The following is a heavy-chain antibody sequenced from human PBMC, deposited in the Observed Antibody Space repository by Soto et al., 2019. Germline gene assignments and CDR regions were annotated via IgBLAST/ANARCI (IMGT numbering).Heavy chain of an antibody. CDR3: ARLTLAQDSSGYHIFDY. CDR1: GASISSYY. D-gene: IGHD3-22*01. CDR2: IYLGGSI. J-gene: IGHJ4*02. V-gene: IGHV4-59*01. Sequence: PSETLSLTCSVSGASISSYYYTWIRQTPGKGLEWIGYIYLGGSINYNPSFKSRVIISVDTSKNHFSVRLSSVTAADSAMYYCARLTLAQDSSGYHIFDYWGLGTLVTVSS.